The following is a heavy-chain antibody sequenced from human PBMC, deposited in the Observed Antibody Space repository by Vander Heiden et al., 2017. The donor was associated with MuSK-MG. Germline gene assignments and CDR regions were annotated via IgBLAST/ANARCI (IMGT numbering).Heavy chain of an antibody. CDR2: ISYSVST. D-gene: IGHD5-12*01. Sequence: QLQLQESGPGLVKPSETLSLTCTVSGGSISSSSYYWGWIRQPPGKGLEWIGSISYSVSTYSNPSLKSRVTISVDTSKSQFSLKLTSVTAADTAVYYCARLDYLGAFDIWGQGTMVTVSS. CDR1: GGSISSSSYY. J-gene: IGHJ3*02. V-gene: IGHV4-39*07. CDR3: ARLDYLGAFDI.